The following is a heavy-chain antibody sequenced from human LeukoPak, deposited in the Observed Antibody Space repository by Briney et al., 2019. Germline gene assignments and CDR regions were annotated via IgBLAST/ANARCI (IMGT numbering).Heavy chain of an antibody. J-gene: IGHJ4*02. V-gene: IGHV4-34*01. D-gene: IGHD3-9*01. CDR1: GGSFSGYY. CDR3: ARGPTVLRYFDWLPQH. CDR2: INHSGST. Sequence: SETLSLTCAVYGGSFSGYYWSWIRQPPGKGLEWIGEINHSGSTNYNPSLKSRVTISVDTSKNRFSLKLSSVTAADTAVYYCARGPTVLRYFDWLPQHWGQGTLVTVSS.